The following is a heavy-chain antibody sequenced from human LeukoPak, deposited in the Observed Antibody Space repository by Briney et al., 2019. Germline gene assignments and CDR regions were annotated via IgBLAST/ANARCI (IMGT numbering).Heavy chain of an antibody. J-gene: IGHJ6*02. Sequence: ASVKVSCKASVYTFTGYYMHWVRQAPGQGLEGMGWINPNSVGTNYAQKFQGRVTMTRDTSISTAYMELSRLRSDDTAVYYCARVPYYDILTGYYLYYYYYGMDVWGQGTTVTVSS. CDR2: INPNSVGT. V-gene: IGHV1-2*02. CDR3: ARVPYYDILTGYYLYYYYYGMDV. CDR1: VYTFTGYY. D-gene: IGHD3-9*01.